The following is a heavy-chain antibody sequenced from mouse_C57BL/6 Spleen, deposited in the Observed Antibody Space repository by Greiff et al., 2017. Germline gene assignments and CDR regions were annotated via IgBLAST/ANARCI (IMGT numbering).Heavy chain of an antibody. Sequence: QVQLKQSGAELVMPGASVKLSCTASGYTFTSYWMHWVKQRPGQGLEWIGEIDPSDSYTNYNQKFKGKATLTVDKSSSTAYMQLSSLTSEDSAVYYGAWGSYEAWFAYWGQGTLVTVSA. CDR1: GYTFTSYW. CDR2: IDPSDSYT. J-gene: IGHJ3*01. D-gene: IGHD1-1*02. CDR3: AWGSYEAWFAY. V-gene: IGHV1-69*01.